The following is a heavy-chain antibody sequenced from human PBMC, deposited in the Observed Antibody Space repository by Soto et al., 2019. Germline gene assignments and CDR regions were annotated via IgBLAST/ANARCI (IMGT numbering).Heavy chain of an antibody. V-gene: IGHV3-30-3*01. Sequence: PVGSLRLSCAASGFTFSSYAMHWVRQAPGKGLEWVAVISYDGSNKYYADSVKGRFTISRDNSKNTLYLQMNSLRAEDTAVYYCARGGGLVPVGYYYYGMDVWGQGTTVTVSS. J-gene: IGHJ6*02. CDR1: GFTFSSYA. CDR2: ISYDGSNK. CDR3: ARGGGLVPVGYYYYGMDV. D-gene: IGHD6-19*01.